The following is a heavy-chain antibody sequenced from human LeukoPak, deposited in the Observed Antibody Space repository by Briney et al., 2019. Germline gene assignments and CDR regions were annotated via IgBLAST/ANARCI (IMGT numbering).Heavy chain of an antibody. CDR3: ARGNDYGDYGLDN. CDR1: GGPISSSNW. Sequence: SETLSLTCAVSGGPISSSNWWSWVRQPPGKGLEWIGEIYHSGSTNYNPSLKSRVTISVDKSKNQFSLKLSSVTAADTAVYYCARGNDYGDYGLDNWGQGTLVTVSS. V-gene: IGHV4-4*02. CDR2: IYHSGST. J-gene: IGHJ4*02. D-gene: IGHD4-17*01.